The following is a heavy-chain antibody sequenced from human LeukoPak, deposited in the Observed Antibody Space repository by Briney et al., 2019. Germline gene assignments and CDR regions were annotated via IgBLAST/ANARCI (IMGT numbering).Heavy chain of an antibody. J-gene: IGHJ5*02. Sequence: SVTVSCKDSGGTFSYYAFSWVRQAPGQGPEWIGGIIPIYNVSNYAQKFHGRVTITADESTTTAYLKLSSLRSEDTAVYYCARGMEFLRHHDFWSGSTWFDPWGQGTLVTVSS. V-gene: IGHV1-69*13. CDR1: GGTFSYYA. CDR3: ARGMEFLRHHDFWSGSTWFDP. CDR2: IIPIYNVS. D-gene: IGHD3-3*01.